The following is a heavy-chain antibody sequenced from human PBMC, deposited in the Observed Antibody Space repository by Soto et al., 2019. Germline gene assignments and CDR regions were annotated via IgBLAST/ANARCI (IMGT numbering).Heavy chain of an antibody. CDR2: IYWNDDK. CDR3: AHSPWGASSDY. CDR1: GFSVSARGVG. V-gene: IGHV2-5*01. J-gene: IGHJ4*02. D-gene: IGHD3-16*01. Sequence: SGPTLVNPTQGLTLTCTVSGFSVSARGVGVGWIRQPPGKALEWLGIIYWNDDKRYSPSLKSRLTITKDTSKNQVVLTMTNMDPVDTATYYCAHSPWGASSDYLGQVPPVAVSS.